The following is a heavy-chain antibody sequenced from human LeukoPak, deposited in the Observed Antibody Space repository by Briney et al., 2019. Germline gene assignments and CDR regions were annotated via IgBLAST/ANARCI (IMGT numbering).Heavy chain of an antibody. J-gene: IGHJ4*02. CDR2: IYYSGST. Sequence: PSETLSLTCTVSGGSISSYYWSWIRQPPGKGLEWIGHIYYSGSTNYNPSLKSRVTISVDTSKNQFSLKLSSVTAADTAVYYCARHPYCSGGSCYSDYWGQGTLVTVSS. CDR3: ARHPYCSGGSCYSDY. V-gene: IGHV4-59*08. CDR1: GGSISSYY. D-gene: IGHD2-15*01.